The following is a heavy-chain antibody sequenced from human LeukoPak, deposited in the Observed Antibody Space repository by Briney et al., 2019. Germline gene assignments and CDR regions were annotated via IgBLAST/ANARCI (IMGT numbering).Heavy chain of an antibody. CDR2: ISGSGGST. CDR3: AKDPSVVVAATVREELDY. CDR1: GFTFSSYA. Sequence: GGSLRLSCAASGFTFSSYAMSWVRQAPGKGLEWVSAISGSGGSTYYADSVKGRFTISRDNSKNTLYLQMNSLRAEDTAVYYCAKDPSVVVAATVREELDYWGQGTLVTASS. J-gene: IGHJ4*02. D-gene: IGHD2-15*01. V-gene: IGHV3-23*01.